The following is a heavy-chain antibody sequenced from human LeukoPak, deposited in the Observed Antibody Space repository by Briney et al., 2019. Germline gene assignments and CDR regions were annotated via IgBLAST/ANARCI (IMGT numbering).Heavy chain of an antibody. V-gene: IGHV3-30*02. Sequence: GGSLRLSCAASGFTFSSYGMHWVRQAPGKGLEWVAFIGYDGSNYYADSVKGRFTISRDNSKNTLYLQMNRLRAEDAAVYYCAKLSTTWFDPWGQGTLVTVSS. J-gene: IGHJ5*02. CDR3: AKLSTTWFDP. D-gene: IGHD3-3*02. CDR2: IGYDGSN. CDR1: GFTFSSYG.